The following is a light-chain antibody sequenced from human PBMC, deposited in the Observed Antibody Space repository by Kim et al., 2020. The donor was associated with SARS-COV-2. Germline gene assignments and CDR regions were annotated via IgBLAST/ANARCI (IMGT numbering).Light chain of an antibody. CDR3: QSADGSGTYV. CDR2: KDN. V-gene: IGLV3-25*03. J-gene: IGLJ1*01. CDR1: TLPEKQ. Sequence: VSPGQTARITCSGDTLPEKQTYWYQQKSGQAPLLVIYKDNERPSGIPGRFSGSSSGTTVTLTISGVQAEDDADYHCQSADGSGTYVFGTGTKVTVL.